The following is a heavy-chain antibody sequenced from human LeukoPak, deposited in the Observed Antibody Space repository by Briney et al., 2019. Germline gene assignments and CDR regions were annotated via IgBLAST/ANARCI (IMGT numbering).Heavy chain of an antibody. V-gene: IGHV4-34*01. D-gene: IGHD3-3*01. CDR2: INHSGST. CDR1: GGSFSGYY. Sequence: SETLSLTCALYGGSFSGYYWSWIRQPPGKGLEWIGEINHSGSTNYNPSLKSRVTISVDTSKNQFSLKLSSVTAADTAVYYCARGHARRRITIFGVAPRTFDIWGQGTMVTVSS. J-gene: IGHJ3*02. CDR3: ARGHARRRITIFGVAPRTFDI.